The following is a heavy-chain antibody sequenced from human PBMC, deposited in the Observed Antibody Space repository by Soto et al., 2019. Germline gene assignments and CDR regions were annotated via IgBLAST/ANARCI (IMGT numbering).Heavy chain of an antibody. Sequence: EVQLVESGGGLVKPGGSLRLSCAASGFTFSHAWMNWVRQAPGKGLEWVGRIKSKTDGGTTDYAAPVKGRFTISRDDSKTTLYLQMNSLKTEDTAVYYCTTDVLSTMVRGVSSDYWGQGTLVTVSS. CDR3: TTDVLSTMVRGVSSDY. CDR2: IKSKTDGGTT. CDR1: GFTFSHAW. D-gene: IGHD3-10*01. V-gene: IGHV3-15*07. J-gene: IGHJ4*02.